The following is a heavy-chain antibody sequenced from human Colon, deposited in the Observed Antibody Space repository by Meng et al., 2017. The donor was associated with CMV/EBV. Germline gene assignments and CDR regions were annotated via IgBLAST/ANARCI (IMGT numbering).Heavy chain of an antibody. V-gene: IGHV4-31*02. CDR1: GGSGSSGAFD. D-gene: IGHD3-10*02. CDR3: AGYYVGRGGQGP. Sequence: TVSGGSGSSGAFDWSWIRQHPGKGLEWIGHTGDSGTTYYNPSLESRVSISVDTFKNQFSLKVNSVTAADTAVYYCAGYYVGRGGQGPWGQGTLVTVSS. J-gene: IGHJ5*02. CDR2: TGDSGTT.